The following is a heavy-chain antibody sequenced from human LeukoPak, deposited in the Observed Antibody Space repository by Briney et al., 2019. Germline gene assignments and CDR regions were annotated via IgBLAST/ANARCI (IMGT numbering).Heavy chain of an antibody. D-gene: IGHD5-18*01. J-gene: IGHJ4*02. V-gene: IGHV3-30*03. CDR1: GFTFSSYG. Sequence: TGGSLRLSCAASGFTFSSYGMHWVRQAPGKGLEWVAVISYDGSNKYYADSVKGRFTISRDNSKNTLYLQMNSLRAEDTAVYYCGTRGYSYVSSGGEQEGYWGQGTLVTVSS. CDR2: ISYDGSNK. CDR3: GTRGYSYVSSGGEQEGY.